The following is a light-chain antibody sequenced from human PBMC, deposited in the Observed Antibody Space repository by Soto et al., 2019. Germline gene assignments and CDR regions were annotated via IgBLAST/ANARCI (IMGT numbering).Light chain of an antibody. V-gene: IGKV1-27*01. Sequence: DIQMTQSPSSLSASVGDRVTISCRASQDIGNYLAWYQQKPGKVPKLLISAASSLQSGVPSRFSGSGSGTDFTLTIISLQPEDVATYYCQKYNSAPRTFGPGTKLEIK. J-gene: IGKJ1*01. CDR3: QKYNSAPRT. CDR2: AAS. CDR1: QDIGNY.